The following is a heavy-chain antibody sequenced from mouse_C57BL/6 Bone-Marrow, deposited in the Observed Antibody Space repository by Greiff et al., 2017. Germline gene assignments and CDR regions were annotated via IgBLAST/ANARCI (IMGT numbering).Heavy chain of an antibody. CDR2: INPSNGGT. CDR1: GYTFTSYW. Sequence: QVQLQQPGTELVKPGASVKLSCKASGYTFTSYWMHWVKQRPGQGLEWIGNINPSNGGTNYNEKFKSKATLTVDKSSSTAYMQLSSLTSEDSAVYYCAREGWLLSLHWDFDVWGTGTTVTVSS. D-gene: IGHD2-3*01. J-gene: IGHJ1*03. CDR3: AREGWLLSLHWDFDV. V-gene: IGHV1-53*01.